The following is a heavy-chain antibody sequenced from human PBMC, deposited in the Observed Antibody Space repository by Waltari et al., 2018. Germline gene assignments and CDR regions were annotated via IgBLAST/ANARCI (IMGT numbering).Heavy chain of an antibody. Sequence: QVQLVESGGGVVQPGGSLRLSCAASGYTFNNFAMYWVRQPPGKGVGGVGSISYEGFKPDHADTVKGRFTITRDNSKNTLYLQMHSLRAEDAAVYYCARDMFESDHGGGHNFDHWGQGTRVTVSS. D-gene: IGHD3-10*02. CDR3: ARDMFESDHGGGHNFDH. V-gene: IGHV3-30-3*01. CDR2: ISYEGFKP. J-gene: IGHJ4*02. CDR1: GYTFNNFA.